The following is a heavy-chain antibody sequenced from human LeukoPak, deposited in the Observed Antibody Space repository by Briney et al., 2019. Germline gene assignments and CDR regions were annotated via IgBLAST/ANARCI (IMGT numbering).Heavy chain of an antibody. CDR2: ISSSGSTI. D-gene: IGHD5-18*01. CDR1: GFTFSSYE. V-gene: IGHV3-48*03. CDR3: ASSIEYSYGKDFDY. Sequence: GGSLRLSCAASGFTFSSYEMNWVRQAPGKGLEWVSYISSSGSTIYYADSVKGRFTISRDNAKNSLYLQMNSLRAEDTAVYYCASSIEYSYGKDFDYWGQGTLVTVSS. J-gene: IGHJ4*02.